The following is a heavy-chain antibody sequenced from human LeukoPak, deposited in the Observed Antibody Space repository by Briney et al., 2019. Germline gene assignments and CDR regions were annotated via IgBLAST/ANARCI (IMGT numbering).Heavy chain of an antibody. D-gene: IGHD3-3*01. J-gene: IGHJ5*02. CDR1: GFTFSNYA. Sequence: PGGSLRLSCAASGFTFSNYAMSWVRQAPGRGLEWVSIISGSGGNTYYAGSVKGRFTISRDNPKTTLYLQMNSLRAEDTAVYYCAKGNLYYDFWSGYQAHDWFDPWGQGTLVAVSS. CDR3: AKGNLYYDFWSGYQAHDWFDP. CDR2: ISGSGGNT. V-gene: IGHV3-23*01.